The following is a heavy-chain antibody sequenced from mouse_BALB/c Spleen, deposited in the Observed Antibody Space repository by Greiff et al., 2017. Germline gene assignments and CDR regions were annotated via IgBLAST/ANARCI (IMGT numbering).Heavy chain of an antibody. J-gene: IGHJ2*01. Sequence: EVKLMESGGGLVQPGGSLKLSCAASGFTFSSYGMSWVRQTPDKRLELVATINSNGGSTYYPDSVKGRFTISRDNAKNTLYLQMSSLKSEDTAMYYCARAPSYGNYDYWGQGTTLTVSS. CDR2: INSNGGST. CDR1: GFTFSSYG. CDR3: ARAPSYGNYDY. V-gene: IGHV5-6-3*01. D-gene: IGHD2-10*01.